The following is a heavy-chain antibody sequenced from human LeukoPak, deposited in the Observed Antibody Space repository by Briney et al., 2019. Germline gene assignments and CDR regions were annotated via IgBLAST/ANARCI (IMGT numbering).Heavy chain of an antibody. V-gene: IGHV3-30*18. CDR3: AKDVSALSHYYGMDV. Sequence: GGSLRLSCAASGFTFSSYCMRWVRQAPGKGLEWVAVISYDGSNKYYPDSVRGRFTISRDNSKNTLYLQMNSLRAEDTAVYYCAKDVSALSHYYGMDVWGPGTTVTVS. D-gene: IGHD2/OR15-2a*01. CDR1: GFTFSSYC. CDR2: ISYDGSNK. J-gene: IGHJ6*02.